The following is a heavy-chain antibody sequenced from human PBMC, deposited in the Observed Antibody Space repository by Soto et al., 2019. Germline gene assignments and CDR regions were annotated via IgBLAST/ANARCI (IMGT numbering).Heavy chain of an antibody. Sequence: GGSLSLSCAASGFTFTSYSMNWVRQAPGQGLEWVSYITSKSTTIKYADSVKGRFTVSRDNAKNSLYLQLNSLRDEDTAVYYCAREMGACSASSCYPGPYDSWGQGTRVTVSS. CDR3: AREMGACSASSCYPGPYDS. D-gene: IGHD3-16*01. CDR1: GFTFTSYS. J-gene: IGHJ5*02. V-gene: IGHV3-48*02. CDR2: ITSKSTTI.